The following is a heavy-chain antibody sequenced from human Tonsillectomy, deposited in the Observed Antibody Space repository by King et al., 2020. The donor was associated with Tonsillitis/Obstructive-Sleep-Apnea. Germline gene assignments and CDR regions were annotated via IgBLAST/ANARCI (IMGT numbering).Heavy chain of an antibody. CDR2: INPNSGGT. Sequence: QLVQSGAEVKKPGASVKVSCKASGYTFTGYYMHWVRQAPGQGLEWMGWINPNSGGTNYAQQFQGRVTMTRDTSISTAYMELSSLRSDDTAVYYCARVAYYYDSSGPFDYWGQGTLVTVSS. D-gene: IGHD3-22*01. CDR1: GYTFTGYY. CDR3: ARVAYYYDSSGPFDY. V-gene: IGHV1-2*02. J-gene: IGHJ4*02.